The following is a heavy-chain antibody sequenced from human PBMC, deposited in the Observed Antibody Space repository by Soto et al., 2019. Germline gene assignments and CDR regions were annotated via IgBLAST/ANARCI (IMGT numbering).Heavy chain of an antibody. CDR1: GYTFTSYG. V-gene: IGHV1-18*01. CDR3: ARAVTWSGYYRVYYYYGMDV. J-gene: IGHJ6*02. D-gene: IGHD3-3*01. Sequence: QVQLVQSGAEVKKPGASVKVSCKASGYTFTSYGISWVRQAPGQGLEWMGWISAYNGNTNYAQKLQGRVTMTTDTSTSTAYMEMRSLRSADTAVYYCARAVTWSGYYRVYYYYGMDVWGQGTTVTVSS. CDR2: ISAYNGNT.